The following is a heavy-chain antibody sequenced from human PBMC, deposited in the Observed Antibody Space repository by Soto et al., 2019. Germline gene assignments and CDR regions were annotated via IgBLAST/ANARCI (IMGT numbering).Heavy chain of an antibody. CDR3: ARSPRSSPYFDY. D-gene: IGHD6-13*01. CDR1: GYTFSNFW. Sequence: GESLKISCKVSGYTFSNFWIGWVRQLPGKGLEWMGIIYPGDHETRYSPSFHGKVTISADRSINTAYLQWNSLEASDTAFYFCARSPRSSPYFDYWGQGALVTVSS. J-gene: IGHJ4*02. V-gene: IGHV5-51*01. CDR2: IYPGDHET.